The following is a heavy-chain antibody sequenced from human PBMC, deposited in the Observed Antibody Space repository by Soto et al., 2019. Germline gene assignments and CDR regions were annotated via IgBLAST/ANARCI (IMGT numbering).Heavy chain of an antibody. CDR1: GFSLTTSGVG. V-gene: IGHV2-5*02. J-gene: IGHJ4*02. CDR3: AHRVLRTFFGLITTTAIYFHF. D-gene: IGHD3-3*01. CDR2: ISWDDDK. Sequence: QITLNESGPTVVRPTETLTLTCSFSGFSLTTSGVGVGWIRQSPGKAPEWLALISWDDDKRYRASLKSRLTITKHTSKHQVVMTVADLDPTDTATYYCAHRVLRTFFGLITTTAIYFHFWGQGTPVAVSS.